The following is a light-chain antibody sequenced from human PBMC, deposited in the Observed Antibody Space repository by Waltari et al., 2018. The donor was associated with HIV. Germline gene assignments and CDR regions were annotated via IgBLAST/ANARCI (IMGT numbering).Light chain of an antibody. CDR2: SKN. V-gene: IGLV1-44*01. CDR3: AVWDDSLKGRV. Sequence: QSVLTHPPSASVTPAQRVSDPRPVGNSIIGNITVNLYQQLPGTAPKLLVYSKNQRPSGVPARFSGSRSGTSASLAISGLQSEEEADYYCAVWDDSLKGRVFGTGTKVTVL. J-gene: IGLJ1*01. CDR1: NSIIGNIT.